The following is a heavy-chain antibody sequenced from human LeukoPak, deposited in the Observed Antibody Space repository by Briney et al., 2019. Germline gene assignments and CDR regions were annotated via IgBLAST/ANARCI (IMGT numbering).Heavy chain of an antibody. CDR3: ARDPRNVAAAGADFDY. CDR1: GFTFSSYA. D-gene: IGHD6-13*01. CDR2: ISYDGSNK. V-gene: IGHV3-30-3*01. J-gene: IGHJ4*02. Sequence: GGSLRLSCAASGFTFSSYAMHWVRQAPDKGLEWVAVISYDGSNKYYADSVKGRFTISRDNSKNTLYLQMNSLRAEDTAVYYCARDPRNVAAAGADFDYWGQGTLVTVSS.